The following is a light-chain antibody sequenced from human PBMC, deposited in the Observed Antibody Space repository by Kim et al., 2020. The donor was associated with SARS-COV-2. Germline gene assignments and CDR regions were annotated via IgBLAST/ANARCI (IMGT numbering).Light chain of an antibody. Sequence: APGKTARITWGGNNIGSKSVPWYQQKPGPAPVLVIYYDSDRPSGIPERFSGSNSGNTATLTISRVEAGDEADYYCQVWDSSSDHRVFGGGTQLTVL. J-gene: IGLJ3*02. CDR2: YDS. CDR3: QVWDSSSDHRV. CDR1: NIGSKS. V-gene: IGLV3-21*04.